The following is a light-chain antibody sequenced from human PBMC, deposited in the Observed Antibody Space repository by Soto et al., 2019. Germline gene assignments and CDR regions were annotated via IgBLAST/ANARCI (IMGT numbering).Light chain of an antibody. CDR3: SSVTSNITYV. J-gene: IGLJ1*01. Sequence: QSALTQPASVSGSPGQSITISCTGTSSDVGSYKYVSWYQQHPGTAPKLLLYDVSNRPSGISDRFSGSKSGITASLTISGLQAEDEAGYYCSSVTSNITYVFGSGTKVTVL. V-gene: IGLV2-14*03. CDR1: SSDVGSYKY. CDR2: DVS.